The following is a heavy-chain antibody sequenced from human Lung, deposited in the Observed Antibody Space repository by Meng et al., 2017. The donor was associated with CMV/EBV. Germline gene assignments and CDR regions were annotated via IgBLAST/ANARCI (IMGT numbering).Heavy chain of an antibody. D-gene: IGHD6-19*01. CDR1: GYTFTSFG. J-gene: IGHJ4*02. V-gene: IGHV1-18*01. Sequence: SVXVSCKPSGYTFTSFGISWVRQAPGQGLEWVGWISTSNGDTNYAQKLQGRVTLTTDTSTSTAYMEMRNLGSDDTALYYCARVLPEAGTSDYWGQGTRVTVSS. CDR3: ARVLPEAGTSDY. CDR2: ISTSNGDT.